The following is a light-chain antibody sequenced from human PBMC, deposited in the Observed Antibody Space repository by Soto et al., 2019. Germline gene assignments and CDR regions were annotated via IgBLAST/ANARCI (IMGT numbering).Light chain of an antibody. CDR3: QQRSNWIT. Sequence: EIVMTQSPATLSVSPGETATLSCRASQSVAGNLAWYQQKPGQPPRLLIYGVSTRATGVPARFSGSGSETDFSLTISSLQSEDFAVYYCQQRSNWITFGQGTRLEIK. J-gene: IGKJ5*01. V-gene: IGKV3-15*01. CDR2: GVS. CDR1: QSVAGN.